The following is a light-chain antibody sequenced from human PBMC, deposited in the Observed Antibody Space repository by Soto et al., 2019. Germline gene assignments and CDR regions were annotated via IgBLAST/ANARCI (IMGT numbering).Light chain of an antibody. J-gene: IGKJ4*01. CDR1: QSINSW. Sequence: DIQMTQSPSTLSASVGDRVTITCRASQSINSWLAWYQQKPGKAPNLLIYKASTLEGGVPSRFSGSGSGTEFTLTIASLQPYDFATYYCQQYHIYPLTFGGGTKVEIK. CDR3: QQYHIYPLT. CDR2: KAS. V-gene: IGKV1-5*03.